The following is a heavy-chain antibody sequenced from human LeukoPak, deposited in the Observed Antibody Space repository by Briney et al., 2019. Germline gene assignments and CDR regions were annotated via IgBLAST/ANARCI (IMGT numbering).Heavy chain of an antibody. CDR3: ARVSGYYFDY. V-gene: IGHV3-48*03. CDR1: GFTFSNHE. Sequence: PGGSLRLSCAASGFTFSNHEMKWVRQAPGKGLEWVSYISSRGSTIYNADSVKGRVTISRDNAKNSLFLQIDSLRAEDTAVYYCARVSGYYFDYWGHGTLVTVSS. D-gene: IGHD5-12*01. CDR2: ISSRGSTI. J-gene: IGHJ4*01.